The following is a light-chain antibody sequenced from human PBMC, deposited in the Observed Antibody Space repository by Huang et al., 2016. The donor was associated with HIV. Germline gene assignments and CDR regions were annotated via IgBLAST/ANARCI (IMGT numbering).Light chain of an antibody. V-gene: IGKV4-1*01. CDR1: QSVLYSSNTNNY. J-gene: IGKJ4*01. CDR3: HQYFRTPLT. CDR2: WAS. Sequence: IVVTQSPDSLAVSLGERAAINCKSSQSVLYSSNTNNYLAWYQQKPGQSPALLIYWASTRAPGVPDRFNGSGSGTDFTLTISILQAEDVALYYCHQYFRTPLTFGGGTRVDIK.